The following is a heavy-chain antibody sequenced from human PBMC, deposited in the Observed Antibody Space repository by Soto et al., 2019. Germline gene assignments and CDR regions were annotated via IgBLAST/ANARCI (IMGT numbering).Heavy chain of an antibody. J-gene: IGHJ5*02. CDR3: ARGVGSGSYYNQYNWFDP. CDR2: INVYNGNT. V-gene: IGHV1-18*01. D-gene: IGHD3-10*01. CDR1: GYTFTTYG. Sequence: QVQLVQYGGEVKKTGASVKVSCKASGYTFTTYGISWVRQAPGPGLEWMGWINVYNGNTKYAQKAEGRVTMTTDTSTSTAYMELRSLRSDYTAVYYCARGVGSGSYYNQYNWFDPWGQGTLVTVSS.